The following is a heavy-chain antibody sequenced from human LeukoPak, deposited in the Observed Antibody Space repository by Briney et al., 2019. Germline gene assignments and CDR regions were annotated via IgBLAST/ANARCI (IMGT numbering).Heavy chain of an antibody. CDR3: ARRSTMVRGVISYFDY. D-gene: IGHD3-10*01. J-gene: IGHJ4*02. CDR1: GGSFSGYY. V-gene: IGHV4-34*01. Sequence: SETLSLTCAVYGGSFSGYYWSWIRQPPGKGLEWIGEINHSGSTNYNPSLQSRVTISVDTSKNQFSLKLSSVTAADTAVYYCARRSTMVRGVISYFDYWGQGTLVTVSS. CDR2: INHSGST.